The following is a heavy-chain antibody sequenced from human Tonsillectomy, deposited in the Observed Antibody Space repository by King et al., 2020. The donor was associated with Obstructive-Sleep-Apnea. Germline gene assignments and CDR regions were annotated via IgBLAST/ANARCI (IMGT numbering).Heavy chain of an antibody. D-gene: IGHD4-17*01. CDR2: IYHSGST. J-gene: IGHJ3*02. CDR1: AGSISSYY. Sequence: QVQLQESGPGLLKPSETLSLTCTVSAGSISSYYWSWIRQPPGKGLEWIGYIYHSGSTNYNPSLKSRVAISVDTSKDQFSLKLSSVTAADTAVYYCARKFVHGYGDYGDDAFDIWGQGTMVAVSS. V-gene: IGHV4-59*01. CDR3: ARKFVHGYGDYGDDAFDI.